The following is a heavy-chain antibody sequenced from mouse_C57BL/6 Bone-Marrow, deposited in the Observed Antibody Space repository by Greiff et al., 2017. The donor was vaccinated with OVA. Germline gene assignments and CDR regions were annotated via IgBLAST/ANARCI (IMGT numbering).Heavy chain of an antibody. Sequence: EVQLQQSGPELVKPGASVKIPCKASGYTFTDYNMDWVKQSHGKSLEWIGDINPNNGGTIYNQKFKGKATLTVDKSSSTAYMELRSLTSEDTAVYYCARFWDPYWYFDVWGTGTTVTVSS. CDR2: INPNNGGT. CDR3: ARFWDPYWYFDV. V-gene: IGHV1-18*01. D-gene: IGHD4-1*01. J-gene: IGHJ1*03. CDR1: GYTFTDYN.